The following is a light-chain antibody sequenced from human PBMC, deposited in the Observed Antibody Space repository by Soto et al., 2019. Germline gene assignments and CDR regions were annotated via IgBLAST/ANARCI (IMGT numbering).Light chain of an antibody. Sequence: EIVLTQSPATLALSPGERATLPXRASQSFYVYFAWYQQKRGXPPRXXXDTXSTRATGSPARFSGSGSGTEFTLTISSLQSEDFAVYYFQQYKNGTRTFGQGTKVDI. CDR3: QQYKNGTRT. J-gene: IGKJ1*01. CDR2: TXS. V-gene: IGKV3-15*01. CDR1: QSFYVY.